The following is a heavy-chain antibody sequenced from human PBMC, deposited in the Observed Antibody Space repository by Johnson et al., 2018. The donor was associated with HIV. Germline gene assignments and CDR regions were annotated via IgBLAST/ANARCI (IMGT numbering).Heavy chain of an antibody. CDR3: AIPIVGAITHDPLDI. D-gene: IGHD1-26*01. V-gene: IGHV3-72*01. CDR2: TRKEAYSYTT. CDR1: GLTVSSSY. Sequence: VQLVESGGGLVQPGGSLRLSCAPSGLTVSSSYMSWVRQAPGKGLEWVGRTRKEAYSYTTAYAASVKGRFTLSRDDAKNSVHLQMYSLSTVDTAVYYCAIPIVGAITHDPLDIWGQGTMVTVSS. J-gene: IGHJ3*02.